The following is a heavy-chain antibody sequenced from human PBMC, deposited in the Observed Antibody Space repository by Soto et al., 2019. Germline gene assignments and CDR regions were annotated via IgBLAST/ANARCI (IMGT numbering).Heavy chain of an antibody. CDR1: VYSFTIYW. V-gene: IGHV5-51*01. CDR2: IYPGDSDT. D-gene: IGHD3-22*01. CDR3: ARHGPRVYYDNSDYYYYGMDV. J-gene: IGHJ6*02. Sequence: GESLNICWKGSVYSFTIYWIGWVRQMPGRGLELMGIIYPGDSDTRYSPSFQGQVTISADKSISTAYLQWSSLKASDTAMYYCARHGPRVYYDNSDYYYYGMDVWGQGTTVTVSS.